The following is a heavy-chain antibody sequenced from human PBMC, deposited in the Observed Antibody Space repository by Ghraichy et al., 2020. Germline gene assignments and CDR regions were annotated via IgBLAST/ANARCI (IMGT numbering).Heavy chain of an antibody. CDR3: TTLLTATTY. Sequence: GGSLRLSCAASGFTFSNAWMSWVRQAPGKGLEWVGRIKSKTDGGTSDYAAPVKGRFTISRDDSKYTLYLQLDSLKTEDTAMYYCTTLLTATTYWGHGTLVTVSS. V-gene: IGHV3-15*01. CDR2: IKSKTDGGTS. CDR1: GFTFSNAW. D-gene: IGHD1-7*01. J-gene: IGHJ4*01.